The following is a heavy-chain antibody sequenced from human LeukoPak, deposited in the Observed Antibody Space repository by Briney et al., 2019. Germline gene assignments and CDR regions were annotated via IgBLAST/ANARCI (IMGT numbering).Heavy chain of an antibody. J-gene: IGHJ4*02. Sequence: PGGSLRLSCAASGFTFSNAWLNWVRQAPGKGLEWVGHIKSKTDGGTTDYAAPVKGRFTTSRDDSKNTLFLQMNSLKTEDTAVYYCTLPWGSGSYYGYWGQGTLVTVSS. V-gene: IGHV3-15*01. CDR2: IKSKTDGGTT. D-gene: IGHD3-10*01. CDR3: TLPWGSGSYYGY. CDR1: GFTFSNAW.